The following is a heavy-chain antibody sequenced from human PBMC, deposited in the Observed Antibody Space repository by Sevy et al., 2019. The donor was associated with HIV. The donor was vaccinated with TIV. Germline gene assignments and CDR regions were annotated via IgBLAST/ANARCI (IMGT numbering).Heavy chain of an antibody. D-gene: IGHD3-16*01. Sequence: ASVKVSCKASGYTFTGYYMHWVRQAPGQGLEWMGWINPNSGGTNYAQKFQGRVTMTRDTSISTAYMELGRLGSDDTAVYYCARVGGTRFGSSHFDYWGQGTLVTVSS. V-gene: IGHV1-2*02. CDR1: GYTFTGYY. J-gene: IGHJ4*02. CDR3: ARVGGTRFGSSHFDY. CDR2: INPNSGGT.